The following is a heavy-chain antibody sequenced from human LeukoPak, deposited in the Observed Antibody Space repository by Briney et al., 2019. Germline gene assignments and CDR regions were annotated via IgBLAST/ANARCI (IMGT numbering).Heavy chain of an antibody. CDR3: ARTYSSSSTVGHLY. J-gene: IGHJ4*02. D-gene: IGHD6-6*01. Sequence: GASVKVSCKASGYTFTGYYMHWVRQAPGQGLEWMGGIIPIFGTANYAQKFQGRVTITADESTSTAYMELSSLRSEDTAVYYCARTYSSSSTVGHLYWGQGTLVTVSS. CDR2: IIPIFGTA. CDR1: GYTFTGYY. V-gene: IGHV1-69*13.